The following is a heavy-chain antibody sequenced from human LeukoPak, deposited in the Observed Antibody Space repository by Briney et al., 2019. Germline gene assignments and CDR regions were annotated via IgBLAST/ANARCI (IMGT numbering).Heavy chain of an antibody. CDR3: SRENGAFSPFGY. Sequence: GSLRLSCAASGFTFSDYAMSWVRQPPGQGLEWIGEISLTGLTHYNPSLESRVTVSLGKSKNQLSLNLTSVTAADTAVYYCSRENGAFSPFGYWGQGTLVTVLS. CDR2: ISLTGLT. D-gene: IGHD2-8*01. V-gene: IGHV4-4*02. J-gene: IGHJ4*02. CDR1: GFTFSDYAM.